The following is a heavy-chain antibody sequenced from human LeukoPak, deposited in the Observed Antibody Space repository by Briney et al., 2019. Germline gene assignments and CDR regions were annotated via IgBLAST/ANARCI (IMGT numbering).Heavy chain of an antibody. J-gene: IGHJ4*02. CDR2: IKEDGSER. Sequence: GGSLRLSCEGSAFIFSGHWMNWVRQTPGKGLEWVASIKEDGSERQYVDSVKGRFTISRDNAKNSLYLRMNSLRAEDTAVYYCATSNGHLDNWGQGTLVTVSS. V-gene: IGHV3-7*01. CDR3: ATSNGHLDN. D-gene: IGHD2/OR15-2a*01. CDR1: AFIFSGHW.